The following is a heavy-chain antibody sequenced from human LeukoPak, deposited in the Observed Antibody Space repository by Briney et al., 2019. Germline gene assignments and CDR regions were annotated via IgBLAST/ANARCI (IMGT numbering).Heavy chain of an antibody. CDR3: ARVRTSCGGDCYSAEYFQH. Sequence: ASVKVSCKASGGTFSSYAISWVRQAPGQGLEWMGRSIPILGIANYAQKFQGRVTITADKSTSTAYMELSSLRSEDTAVYYCARVRTSCGGDCYSAEYFQHWGQGTLVTVSS. CDR2: SIPILGIA. J-gene: IGHJ1*01. CDR1: GGTFSSYA. D-gene: IGHD2-21*02. V-gene: IGHV1-69*04.